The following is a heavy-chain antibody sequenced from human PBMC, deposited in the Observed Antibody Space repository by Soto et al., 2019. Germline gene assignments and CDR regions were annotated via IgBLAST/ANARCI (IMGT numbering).Heavy chain of an antibody. CDR2: INWKSDI. CDR1: GFTFDDNA. J-gene: IGHJ4*02. Sequence: GGSLRLSCAVSGFTFDDNAMHWVRQAPEKGLEWVSGINWKSDIGYANSVKGRFTISRDNAENSLYPQMNSLRAEDTALYYCAISQDRGGRTTFIYWGQGTQVTVSS. V-gene: IGHV3-9*01. CDR3: AISQDRGGRTTFIY. D-gene: IGHD3-16*01.